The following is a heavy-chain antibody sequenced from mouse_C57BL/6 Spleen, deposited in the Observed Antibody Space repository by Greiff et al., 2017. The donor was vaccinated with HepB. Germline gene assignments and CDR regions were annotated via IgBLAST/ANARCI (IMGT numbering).Heavy chain of an antibody. CDR1: GFTFSSYT. V-gene: IGHV5-9*01. CDR2: ISGGGGNT. Sequence: EVNVVESGGGLVKPGGSLKLSCAASGFTFSSYTMSWVRQTPEKRLEWVATISGGGGNTYYPDSVKGRFTISRDNAKNTLYLQMSSLRSEDTALYYCARQGMMVTTLDYWGQGTTLTVSS. CDR3: ARQGMMVTTLDY. D-gene: IGHD2-3*01. J-gene: IGHJ2*01.